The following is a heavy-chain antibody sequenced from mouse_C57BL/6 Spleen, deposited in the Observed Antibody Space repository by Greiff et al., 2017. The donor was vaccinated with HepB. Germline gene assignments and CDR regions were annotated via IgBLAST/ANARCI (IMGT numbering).Heavy chain of an antibody. J-gene: IGHJ2*01. Sequence: EVKLMESGGGLVQPGGSLSLSCAASGFTFTDYYMSWVRQPPGKALEWLGFIRNKANGYTTEYSASVKGRFTISRDNSQSILYLQMNALRAEDSATYYCARYMGYGSSSYYFDYWGQGTTLTVSS. CDR1: GFTFTDYY. V-gene: IGHV7-3*01. CDR2: IRNKANGYTT. CDR3: ARYMGYGSSSYYFDY. D-gene: IGHD1-1*01.